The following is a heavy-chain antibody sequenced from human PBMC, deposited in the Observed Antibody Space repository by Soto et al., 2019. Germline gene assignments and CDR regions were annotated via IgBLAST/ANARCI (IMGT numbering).Heavy chain of an antibody. D-gene: IGHD2-8*01. J-gene: IGHJ5*02. CDR3: ARGTVYEGNNWFDP. V-gene: IGHV4-61*01. Sequence: QVQLQESGPGLVKPSETLSLTCTVSGGSVSSGSYYWSWIRQPTGKGLEWIGYIYYSGSTNYSPSLKSRVTISVDTSKNQFSLKLSSVTAADTAVYYCARGTVYEGNNWFDPWGQGTLVTVSS. CDR2: IYYSGST. CDR1: GGSVSSGSYY.